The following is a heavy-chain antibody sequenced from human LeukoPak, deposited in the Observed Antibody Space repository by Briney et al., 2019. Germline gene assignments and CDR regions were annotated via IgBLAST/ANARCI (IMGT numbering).Heavy chain of an antibody. CDR2: ISPSGGT. CDR3: ASYRFDY. J-gene: IGHJ4*02. V-gene: IGHV1-46*01. CDR1: GHTFTIN. D-gene: IGHD4-11*01. Sequence: GASVKDSSKASGHTFTINMHLVRQAPGQGLEWMGIISPSGGTIYAQKFQGRVTVTRDTSTSTVYMEVSSLRSEDTAVYYCASYRFDYWGQGTLVTVSS.